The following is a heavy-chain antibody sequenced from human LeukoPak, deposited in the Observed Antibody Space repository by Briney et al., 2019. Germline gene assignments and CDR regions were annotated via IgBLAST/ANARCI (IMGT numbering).Heavy chain of an antibody. CDR1: GFTVSSNY. D-gene: IGHD3-9*01. CDR2: IYSGGST. CDR3: ARVMSDILTGYQDAFDI. V-gene: IGHV3-53*01. J-gene: IGHJ3*02. Sequence: PGGSLRLSCAASGFTVSSNYMSWVRQAPGKGLEWVSVIYSGGSTCYADSVKGRFTISRDNSKNTLCLQMNSLRAEDTAVYYCARVMSDILTGYQDAFDIWGQGTMVTVSS.